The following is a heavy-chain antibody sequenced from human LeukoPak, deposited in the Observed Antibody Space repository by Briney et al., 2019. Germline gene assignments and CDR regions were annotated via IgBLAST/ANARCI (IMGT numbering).Heavy chain of an antibody. CDR2: ISGSGGST. V-gene: IGHV3-23*01. Sequence: PSGGSLRLSCAASGFTFSNYVVTWVRQAPGKGLEWVSAISGSGGSTYYTDSVKGRFTISRDNYKNALYLQMNNLRDEDTAVYYCAKDGSGGSSVPTAWFDPWSQGTLDTVSS. D-gene: IGHD2-15*01. J-gene: IGHJ5*02. CDR1: GFTFSNYV. CDR3: AKDGSGGSSVPTAWFDP.